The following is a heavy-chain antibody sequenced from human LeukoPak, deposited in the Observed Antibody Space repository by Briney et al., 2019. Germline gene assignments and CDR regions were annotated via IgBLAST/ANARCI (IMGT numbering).Heavy chain of an antibody. J-gene: IGHJ4*02. CDR1: GFTFSSYG. D-gene: IGHD4-17*01. V-gene: IGHV3-7*01. CDR3: ARDISAGDDYGEFDY. Sequence: GGSLRLSCAASGFTFSSYGMHWVRQAPGKGLEWVANIKQDGSEKYYVDSVKGRFTISRDNAKNSLYLQMNSLRAEDTAVYYCARDISAGDDYGEFDYWGQGTLVTVSS. CDR2: IKQDGSEK.